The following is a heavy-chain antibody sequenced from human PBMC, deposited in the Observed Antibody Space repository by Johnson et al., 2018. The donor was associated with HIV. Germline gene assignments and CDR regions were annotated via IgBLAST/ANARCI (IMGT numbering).Heavy chain of an antibody. V-gene: IGHV3-20*04. D-gene: IGHD2/OR15-2a*01. Sequence: MLLVESGGGVVRPGGSLRLSCAASGFTFDDYGMSWVRQAPGKGLEWVSGISWNGGTTGYADSVKGRFTISRDNAKNSLYLQMNSLRAEDTALYYCARVQFLPPNAFDIWGQGTMVTFSS. CDR2: ISWNGGTT. CDR1: GFTFDDYG. J-gene: IGHJ3*02. CDR3: ARVQFLPPNAFDI.